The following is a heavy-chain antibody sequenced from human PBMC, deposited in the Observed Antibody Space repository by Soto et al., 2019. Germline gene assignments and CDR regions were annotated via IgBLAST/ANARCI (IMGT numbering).Heavy chain of an antibody. J-gene: IGHJ6*02. D-gene: IGHD2-15*01. CDR2: ISAYNGNT. Sequence: ASVKVSCKASGYTFTSYGISWVRQAPGQGLDWMGWISAYNGNTKYAQDLQGRVTMTTDTSTSTAYMELRSLRSDDTAMYYCARFSGGSYNTYYFYYGMDVWGQGATVTVSS. CDR3: ARFSGGSYNTYYFYYGMDV. CDR1: GYTFTSYG. V-gene: IGHV1-18*04.